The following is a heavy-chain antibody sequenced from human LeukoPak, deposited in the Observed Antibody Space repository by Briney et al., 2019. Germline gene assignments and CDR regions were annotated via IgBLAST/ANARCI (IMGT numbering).Heavy chain of an antibody. CDR3: ARESGLRGGGFDP. CDR2: INPNSAGT. CDR1: GYTFTGYY. D-gene: IGHD5-12*01. V-gene: IGHV1-2*02. Sequence: ASVKVSCKASGYTFTGYYMHWVRPAPGQGLEWMGWINPNSAGTNYAQNFQGRVTMTRDTSINTAYMELSRLKSDDTAIYYCARESGLRGGGFDPWGQGTLVTVSS. J-gene: IGHJ5*02.